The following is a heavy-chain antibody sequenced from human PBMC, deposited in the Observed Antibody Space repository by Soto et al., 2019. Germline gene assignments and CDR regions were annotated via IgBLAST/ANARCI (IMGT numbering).Heavy chain of an antibody. D-gene: IGHD6-19*01. Sequence: LRLSCAASGFTFSSYAMSWVRQAPGKGLEWVSAISGSGGSTYYADSVKGRFTISRDNSKNTLYLQMNSLRAEDTAVYYCAKGPGDSSGWYDAFDIWGQGTMVTVSS. CDR1: GFTFSSYA. CDR2: ISGSGGST. J-gene: IGHJ3*02. V-gene: IGHV3-23*01. CDR3: AKGPGDSSGWYDAFDI.